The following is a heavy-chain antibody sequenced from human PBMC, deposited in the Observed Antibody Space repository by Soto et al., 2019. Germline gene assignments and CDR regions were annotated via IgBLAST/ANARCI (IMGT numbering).Heavy chain of an antibody. V-gene: IGHV1-18*01. Sequence: ASVKVSCKASGYTFTSYGISWVRQAPGQGLEWMGWISAYNGNTNYAQKLQGRVTMTTDTSTSTAYMELRSLRSDDTAVYYCARVAAAAFPSGYLWFDPWGQGTLVTVSS. D-gene: IGHD6-13*01. CDR1: GYTFTSYG. CDR3: ARVAAAAFPSGYLWFDP. CDR2: ISAYNGNT. J-gene: IGHJ5*02.